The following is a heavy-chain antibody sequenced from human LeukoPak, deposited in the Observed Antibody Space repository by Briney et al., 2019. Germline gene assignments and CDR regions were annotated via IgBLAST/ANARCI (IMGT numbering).Heavy chain of an antibody. Sequence: PSDTLSLTCTVSGDSISTYYWSWIRQPPGKGLEWIGCICNSGGTNYNPSLKSRVTIPVDTSKNQFSLNLSSVTAADTAVYYCAKTGRPNNSGWYRWFDPWGQGTLVTVSS. D-gene: IGHD6-19*01. V-gene: IGHV4-4*09. CDR1: GDSISTYY. CDR2: ICNSGGT. J-gene: IGHJ5*02. CDR3: AKTGRPNNSGWYRWFDP.